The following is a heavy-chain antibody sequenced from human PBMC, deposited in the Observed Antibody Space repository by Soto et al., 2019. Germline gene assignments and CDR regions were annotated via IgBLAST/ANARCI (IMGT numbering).Heavy chain of an antibody. CDR3: ARGMVEGQEPLSYYHYGMDV. V-gene: IGHV1-46*01. D-gene: IGHD2-2*01. CDR1: GYTFTSYY. J-gene: IGHJ6*02. Sequence: VASVKVSCKASGYTFTSYYMPWVRPAPGQGLEWMGVIYLSGGITRYAQKFQGRVTRTRDTTRSTVYMELSSLRSAVTAVYYCARGMVEGQEPLSYYHYGMDVWG. CDR2: IYLSGGIT.